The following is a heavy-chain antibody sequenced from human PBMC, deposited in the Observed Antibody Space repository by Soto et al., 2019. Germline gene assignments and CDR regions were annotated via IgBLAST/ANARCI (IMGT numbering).Heavy chain of an antibody. J-gene: IGHJ5*02. D-gene: IGHD3-3*01. CDR1: GYTLTKLS. CDR2: FDPEDGET. V-gene: IGHV1-24*01. CDR3: ATPYDFWSGFRP. Sequence: ASVKVSCKVSGYTLTKLSVHWVRQAPGKGLEWMGGFDPEDGETVYAQKFQGRVTMTEDTSTDTAYMERSSLRSEDTAVYYCATPYDFWSGFRPWGQGTLVTVSS.